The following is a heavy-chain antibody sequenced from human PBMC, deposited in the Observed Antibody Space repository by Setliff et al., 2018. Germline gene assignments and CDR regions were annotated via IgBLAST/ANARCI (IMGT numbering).Heavy chain of an antibody. CDR1: GFSFNTYA. Sequence: PGGSLRLSCAASGFSFNTYAMTWVRQAPGKGLEWVSLISNSAGFTYYADSVKGRFTISRDNSKNTLYLQMNSLRAEDTAVYYCAKDFRDLGYSDYWGQGTLVTVSS. V-gene: IGHV3-23*01. CDR2: ISNSAGFT. CDR3: AKDFRDLGYSDY. J-gene: IGHJ4*02.